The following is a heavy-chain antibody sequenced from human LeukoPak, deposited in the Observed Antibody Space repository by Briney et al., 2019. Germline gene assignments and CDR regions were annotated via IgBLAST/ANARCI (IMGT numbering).Heavy chain of an antibody. CDR1: GYSFASYW. CDR2: IYPGDSDT. D-gene: IGHD3-22*01. CDR3: ARPRYYYDSSGYDAFDI. Sequence: GESLKISCKGSGYSFASYWIGWVRQMPGKGLEWVGIIYPGDSDTRYSPSFQGQVTISADKSISTAYLQWSSLKASDTAMYYCARPRYYYDSSGYDAFDIWGQGTMVTVSS. V-gene: IGHV5-51*01. J-gene: IGHJ3*02.